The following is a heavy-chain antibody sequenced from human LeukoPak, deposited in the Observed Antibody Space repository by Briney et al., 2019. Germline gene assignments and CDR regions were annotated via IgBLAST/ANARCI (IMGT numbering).Heavy chain of an antibody. Sequence: PGRSLRLSCPASGFTFDDYAMHWVRQAPGKGLEWVSGISWNSGSIGYADSVKGRFTTSRDNAKNSLYLQMNSLRAEDTAVYYCARVSWGNFDYWGQGTLVTISS. CDR2: ISWNSGSI. D-gene: IGHD3-16*01. J-gene: IGHJ4*02. CDR3: ARVSWGNFDY. V-gene: IGHV3-9*01. CDR1: GFTFDDYA.